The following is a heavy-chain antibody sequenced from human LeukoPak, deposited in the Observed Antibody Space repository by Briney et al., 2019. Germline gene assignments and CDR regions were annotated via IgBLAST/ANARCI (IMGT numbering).Heavy chain of an antibody. D-gene: IGHD5-12*01. CDR1: GFTFSSYS. CDR3: AREGLVAPNAFDV. V-gene: IGHV3-21*01. J-gene: IGHJ3*01. Sequence: GGSLRLSCAASGFTFSSYSMNWVRQAPGKGLEWVSSISSNSRYIYYADSLKGRFTISRDNAKNSLFLQMNSLRAEDTALYYCAREGLVAPNAFDVWGQGTMVTVSS. CDR2: ISSNSRYI.